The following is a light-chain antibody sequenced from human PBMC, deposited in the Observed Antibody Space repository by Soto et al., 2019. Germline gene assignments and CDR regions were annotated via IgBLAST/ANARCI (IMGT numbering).Light chain of an antibody. Sequence: EILLTQSPATLSLSPGERATLSCGASQTVISSYLAWYQQKPGLAPRLLIYDASSRATGIPDRFSGSGSGTDFTLTISRLEPEDFAVYYCQQYSTSPTFGGGTKVDIK. CDR3: QQYSTSPT. CDR1: QTVISSY. J-gene: IGKJ4*01. V-gene: IGKV3D-20*01. CDR2: DAS.